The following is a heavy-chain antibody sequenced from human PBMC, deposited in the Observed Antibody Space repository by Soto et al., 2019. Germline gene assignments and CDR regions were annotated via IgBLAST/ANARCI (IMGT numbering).Heavy chain of an antibody. Sequence: PGGSLRLSXTASGFTFSNAWMSWVRQAPGKGLEWVGRIKSKINGGTTDFAAPVKGRFTISRDDSKNTLYLQMNSLKTEDTAVYYCTTDDPINRNWGQGTLVTVSS. CDR1: GFTFSNAW. CDR3: TTDDPINRN. CDR2: IKSKINGGTT. J-gene: IGHJ4*02. V-gene: IGHV3-15*01.